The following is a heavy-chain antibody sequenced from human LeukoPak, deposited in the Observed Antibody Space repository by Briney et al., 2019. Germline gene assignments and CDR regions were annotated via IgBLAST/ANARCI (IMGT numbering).Heavy chain of an antibody. Sequence: ASVKVSCKASGYTFTGYYMHWVRQAPGQGLEWMGGINPNSGGTNYAQKFQGRVTMTRDTSISTAYMELSRLRSDDTAVYYCARGYSSPVPNFDYWGQGTLVTVSS. V-gene: IGHV1-2*02. CDR1: GYTFTGYY. CDR2: INPNSGGT. D-gene: IGHD6-13*01. CDR3: ARGYSSPVPNFDY. J-gene: IGHJ4*02.